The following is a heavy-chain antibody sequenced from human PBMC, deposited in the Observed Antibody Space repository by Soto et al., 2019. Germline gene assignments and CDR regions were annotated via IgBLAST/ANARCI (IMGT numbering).Heavy chain of an antibody. J-gene: IGHJ4*02. CDR2: MYHDGNT. D-gene: IGHD5-12*01. CDR1: GYSISRGFF. V-gene: IGHV4-38-2*02. CDR3: ARESYSGYHSYDY. Sequence: SETRSLTCAVSGYSISRGFFWCFIRQPPGKGLEWIADMYHDGNTHYNPSLKSRVTMSVDTSKNQFSLKLNSVTAADTAVYYCARESYSGYHSYDYWGQGILVTVSS.